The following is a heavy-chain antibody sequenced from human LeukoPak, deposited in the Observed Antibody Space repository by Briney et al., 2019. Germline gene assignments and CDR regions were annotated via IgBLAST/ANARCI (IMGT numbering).Heavy chain of an antibody. CDR2: ISSSGSEK. Sequence: PGGSLRLSCAASGFPFSDHEMNCVRQAPGKGLEWVSYISSSGSEKYYPDSVKGRFTISRDNAKNSLYLQMNSLRAEDTAVYYCARRTSGAFAIWGQGTKVTVSS. J-gene: IGHJ3*02. V-gene: IGHV3-48*03. CDR1: GFPFSDHE. CDR3: ARRTSGAFAI.